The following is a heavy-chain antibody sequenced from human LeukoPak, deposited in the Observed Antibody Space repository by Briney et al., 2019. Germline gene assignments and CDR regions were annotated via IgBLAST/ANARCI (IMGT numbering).Heavy chain of an antibody. Sequence: SETLSLTCTVSGGSISSYYWSWIRQPPGKGLEWIGYIYYSGSTTYNPSLKSRVTISVDTSKNQFSLKLSSLTAAATAVYYCAIDSYSSSSGGIDYWGQGTLVTVSS. D-gene: IGHD6-6*01. V-gene: IGHV4-59*01. CDR1: GGSISSYY. CDR3: AIDSYSSSSGGIDY. J-gene: IGHJ4*02. CDR2: IYYSGST.